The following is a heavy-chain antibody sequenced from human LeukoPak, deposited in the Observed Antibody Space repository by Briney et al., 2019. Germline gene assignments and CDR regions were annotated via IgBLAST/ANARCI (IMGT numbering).Heavy chain of an antibody. CDR2: IYDSGST. V-gene: IGHV4-59*12. J-gene: IGHJ4*02. D-gene: IGHD3-22*01. CDR1: AGSTSSYC. CDR3: ARDAVNYYDSSGYKGFDY. Sequence: PGTLSLTCTVSAGSTSSYCCSWIRQPPRERLLWIGHIYDSGSTNYNASPKSRVTISVATSKNQCSLKLSSVTAADTAVYYCARDAVNYYDSSGYKGFDYWGQGTLVTV.